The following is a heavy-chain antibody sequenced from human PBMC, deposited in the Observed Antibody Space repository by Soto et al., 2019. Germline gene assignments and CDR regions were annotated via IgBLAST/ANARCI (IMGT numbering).Heavy chain of an antibody. CDR2: IYYSGST. D-gene: IGHD2-2*01. CDR3: ARDVGEPPNYSYGMDV. V-gene: IGHV4-59*01. CDR1: GGSISSYY. J-gene: IGHJ6*02. Sequence: SETLSLTCTVSGGSISSYYWSWIRQPPGKGLEWIGYIYYSGSTNYNPSLKSRVTISVDTSKNQFSLKLSSVTAADTAVYYCARDVGEPPNYSYGMDVWGQGTTVIVSS.